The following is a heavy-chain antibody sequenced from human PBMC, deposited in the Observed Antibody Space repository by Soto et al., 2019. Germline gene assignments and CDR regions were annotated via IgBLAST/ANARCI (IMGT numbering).Heavy chain of an antibody. CDR1: GDSVNNNDFY. CDR3: ARLDFRSGYYGGRFDP. V-gene: IGHV4-39*01. J-gene: IGHJ5*02. D-gene: IGHD3-3*01. CDR2: IFYSGTT. Sequence: LSLTCTVSGDSVNNNDFYWAWIRQPPGKGLEWVVTIFYSGTTYHNPSLKGRVTASVDRSENQFSLKLTSVTASDTAVYYCARLDFRSGYYGGRFDPWGQGTLVTVSS.